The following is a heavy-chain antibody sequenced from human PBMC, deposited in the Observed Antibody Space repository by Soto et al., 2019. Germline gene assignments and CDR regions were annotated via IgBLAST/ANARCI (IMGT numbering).Heavy chain of an antibody. J-gene: IGHJ4*02. CDR3: AKLGSANYYERLDY. CDR2: INHSGDST. Sequence: QPGGALRLSCAASGFTFSSYAMSWVRQAPGKGLEWISVINHSGDSTYYADSVKGRFTISRDNSKNTLYLQMNSLRAEDTAIYYCAKLGSANYYERLDYWGQGTLVTVSS. CDR1: GFTFSSYA. D-gene: IGHD3-22*01. V-gene: IGHV3-23*01.